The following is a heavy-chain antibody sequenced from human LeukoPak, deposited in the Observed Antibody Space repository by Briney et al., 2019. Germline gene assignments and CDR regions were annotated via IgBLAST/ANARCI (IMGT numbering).Heavy chain of an antibody. CDR3: AKSNSGWYVPPSD. D-gene: IGHD6-19*01. Sequence: PGGSLRLSCAASGVAFSNYGMHWVRQAPGKGLEWVALISNDGSTAYYADSVKGRFTISRDNSNNTLYLQMNSLNAEDTAGYYCAKSNSGWYVPPSDWGQGTLVTVSS. J-gene: IGHJ4*02. CDR1: GVAFSNYG. V-gene: IGHV3-30*18. CDR2: ISNDGSTA.